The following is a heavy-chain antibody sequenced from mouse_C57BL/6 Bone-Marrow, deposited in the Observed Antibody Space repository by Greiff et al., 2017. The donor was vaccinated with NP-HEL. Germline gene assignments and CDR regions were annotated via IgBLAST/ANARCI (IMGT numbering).Heavy chain of an antibody. D-gene: IGHD1-1*01. J-gene: IGHJ4*01. Sequence: EVMLVESGGGLVQPGGSMKLSCAASGFTFSDAWMDWVRQSPEKGLEWVAEIRNKANNHATYYAESVKGRFTISRDDSKSSVYLQMNSLRAEDTGIYYCTRQDYYGSSFYYYAMDYWGQGTSVTVSS. CDR2: IRNKANNHAT. CDR1: GFTFSDAW. V-gene: IGHV6-6*01. CDR3: TRQDYYGSSFYYYAMDY.